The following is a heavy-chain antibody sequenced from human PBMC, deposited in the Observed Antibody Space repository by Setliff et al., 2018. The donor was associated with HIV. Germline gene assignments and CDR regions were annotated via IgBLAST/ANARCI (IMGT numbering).Heavy chain of an antibody. Sequence: ASVKVSCKISGFTLNELSIQWVRQAPAKGLEWMGGFDPEAGEIIYAQKFQGRVTMTEDTSTDTAYMDLSSLRPEDTAVYYCATHPPYRSAWYMRSWGQGTLVTVSS. CDR3: ATHPPYRSAWYMRS. J-gene: IGHJ5*02. CDR1: GFTLNELS. CDR2: FDPEAGEI. V-gene: IGHV1-24*01. D-gene: IGHD6-19*01.